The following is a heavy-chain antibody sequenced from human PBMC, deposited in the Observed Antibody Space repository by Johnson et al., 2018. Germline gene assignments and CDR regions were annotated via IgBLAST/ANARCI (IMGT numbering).Heavy chain of an antibody. V-gene: IGHV3-7*01. Sequence: VQLVQSGGGLVHLGGSLRVSCAASGFTFGTSWMTWVRQAPGKGLEYVDNISPQGNEKYYADSVYGRFTISRDHTKNSVSLQMHSLRVEDTAVYYCTRDFYYYGMDVWGQGTTVTVS. J-gene: IGHJ6*02. CDR1: GFTFGTSW. CDR3: TRDFYYYGMDV. CDR2: ISPQGNEK.